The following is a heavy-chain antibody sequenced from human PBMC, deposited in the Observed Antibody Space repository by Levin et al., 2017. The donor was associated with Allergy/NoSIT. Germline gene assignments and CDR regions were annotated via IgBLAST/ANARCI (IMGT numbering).Heavy chain of an antibody. D-gene: IGHD2-8*01. CDR3: ARGHRWSHDY. CDR2: ISIGSTI. V-gene: IGHV3-48*01. CDR1: GFTISSHG. Sequence: GESLKISCAASGFTISSHGMNWVRQAPGKGLEWISYISIGSTIHYADSVKGRFTISRDNAKNSLYLQMNSLRAEDTAVYYCARGHRWSHDYWGQGTLVTVSS. J-gene: IGHJ4*02.